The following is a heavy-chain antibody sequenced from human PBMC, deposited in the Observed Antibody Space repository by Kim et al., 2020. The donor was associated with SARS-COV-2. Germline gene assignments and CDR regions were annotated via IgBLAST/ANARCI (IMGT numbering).Heavy chain of an antibody. J-gene: IGHJ6*02. V-gene: IGHV4-39*01. CDR2: IFYTGTT. CDR1: RGSISGSSYF. CDR3: ARHGASGYPYNYQGIDV. Sequence: SETLSLTCTVSRGSISGSSYFWGWIRQPPEKGLAWIASIFYTGTTYYNPSLESRVTISVDTSKNQFSLHLSSLTAADTAVYYCARHGASGYPYNYQGIDVWGQGTTVTVSS. D-gene: IGHD5-12*01.